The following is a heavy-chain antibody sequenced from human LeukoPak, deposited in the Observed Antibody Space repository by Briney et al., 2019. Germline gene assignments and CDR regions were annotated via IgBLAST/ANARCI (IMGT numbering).Heavy chain of an antibody. CDR1: GYSISSAYY. V-gene: IGHV4-38-2*02. D-gene: IGHD6-19*01. CDR2: IYHSGST. CDR3: ARGSSGWYGPSPNWFDP. Sequence: NPSETLSLTCTVSGYSISSAYYWGWIRQPPGKGLEWIGSIYHSGSTYYNPSLKSRVTISVDTSKNQFSLKLSSVTAADTAVYYCARGSSGWYGPSPNWFDPWGQGTLVTVSS. J-gene: IGHJ5*02.